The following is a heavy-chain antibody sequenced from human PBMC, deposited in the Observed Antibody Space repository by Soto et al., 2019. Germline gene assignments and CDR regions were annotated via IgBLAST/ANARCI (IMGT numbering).Heavy chain of an antibody. CDR1: GGSINGYY. D-gene: IGHD5-18*01. J-gene: IGHJ4*02. Sequence: SETLSLTCTVSGGSINGYYWTWIRQPPGKGLEWIGYIYYSGNTRYNPSLKSRVTILIDTSKNQFTLKLSSVTAVDTAVYYCARERLTTMAHDYWGQGTLVTVSS. CDR3: ARERLTTMAHDY. V-gene: IGHV4-59*01. CDR2: IYYSGNT.